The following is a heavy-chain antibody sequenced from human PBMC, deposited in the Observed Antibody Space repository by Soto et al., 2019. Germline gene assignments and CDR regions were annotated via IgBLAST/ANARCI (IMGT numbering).Heavy chain of an antibody. CDR2: IIPISGTA. CDR1: GGTFSSYA. J-gene: IGHJ6*02. Sequence: QVQLVQSGAEVKKPGSSVKVSCKASGGTFSSYAISWVRQAPGQGLEWMGGIIPISGTANYAQKFQGRVTVSADESTSTAYVELSSLGAEDTAVYYCARSQGSSTSLEIYYYYYYGMDDWGQGTTVTVSS. V-gene: IGHV1-69*01. D-gene: IGHD2-2*01. CDR3: ARSQGSSTSLEIYYYYYYGMDD.